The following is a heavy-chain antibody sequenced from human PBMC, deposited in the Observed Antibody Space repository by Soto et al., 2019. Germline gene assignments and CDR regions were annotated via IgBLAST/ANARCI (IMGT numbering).Heavy chain of an antibody. Sequence: QVQLQESGPGLVKPSQTLSLTCTVSGGSTSSDNYWSWIRQPPGKGLVRIGHIYYSGNTDFNPSLKSRLAISIDTSNNQFSLKLSSVTAAYTAVYFCAREGGESSDGLYYFDSWGQGSLVTVSS. CDR2: IYYSGNT. J-gene: IGHJ4*02. V-gene: IGHV4-30-4*01. D-gene: IGHD3-16*01. CDR1: GGSTSSDNY. CDR3: AREGGESSDGLYYFDS.